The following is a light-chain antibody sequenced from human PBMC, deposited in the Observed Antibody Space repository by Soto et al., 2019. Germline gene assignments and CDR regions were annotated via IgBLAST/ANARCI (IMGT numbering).Light chain of an antibody. CDR3: SSYTSSSTVV. CDR1: SSDVGGYNY. CDR2: DVS. Sequence: QSALTQPASVSGSPGQSITISCTGTSSDVGGYNYVSWYQHHPGKAPKLMIYDVSNRPSGVSNRFSGSKSGNTASLTISGLQAVYEADYYCSSYTSSSTVVFGGGTKLTVL. J-gene: IGLJ2*01. V-gene: IGLV2-14*03.